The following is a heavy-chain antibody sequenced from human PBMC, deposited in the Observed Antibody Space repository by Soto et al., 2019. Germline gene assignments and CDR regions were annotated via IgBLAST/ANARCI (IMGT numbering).Heavy chain of an antibody. CDR1: GFTLSSYA. V-gene: IGHV3-30-3*01. CDR2: ISYDGTNK. J-gene: IGHJ6*02. CDR3: ERSKGYCVSGSCYSLGTATPTALDV. Sequence: QVQLVESGGGVVQPGRSLRLSCAASGFTLSSYAMYWVRQAPGKGLEWVALISYDGTNKHYADSLKGRFTISRDNFKGTALLQSTSPRPMDPARHYCERSKGYCVSGSCYSLGTATPTALDVWGHGTAVIVSS. D-gene: IGHD1-26*01.